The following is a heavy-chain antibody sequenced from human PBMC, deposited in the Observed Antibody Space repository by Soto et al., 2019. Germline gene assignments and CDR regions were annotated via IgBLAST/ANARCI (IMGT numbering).Heavy chain of an antibody. CDR2: ISSSSSTI. D-gene: IGHD3-9*01. Sequence: PGGSLRLSCAASGFTFSSYAMSWVRQAPGKGLEWVSAISSSSSTIYYTDSVKGRFTISRDNANNSLYLQMSSLRDDDTAVYYCARSRADGRYAFDYWGQGTLVTVSS. CDR3: ARSRADGRYAFDY. J-gene: IGHJ4*02. CDR1: GFTFSSYA. V-gene: IGHV3-48*02.